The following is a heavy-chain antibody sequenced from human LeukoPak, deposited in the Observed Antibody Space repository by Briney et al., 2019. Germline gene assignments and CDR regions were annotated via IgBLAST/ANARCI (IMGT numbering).Heavy chain of an antibody. CDR2: ISRSGDYT. Sequence: GGSLRLSCAASGFNFGGYVMSWVRQAPEKGLEWVSVISRSGDYTKYADSVKGRFTISRDNSKNTLSLQMNSLRAEDTAVYYCAKDPFGEFSYYFDYWGQGTLVTVSS. J-gene: IGHJ4*02. V-gene: IGHV3-23*01. D-gene: IGHD3-10*01. CDR3: AKDPFGEFSYYFDY. CDR1: GFNFGGYV.